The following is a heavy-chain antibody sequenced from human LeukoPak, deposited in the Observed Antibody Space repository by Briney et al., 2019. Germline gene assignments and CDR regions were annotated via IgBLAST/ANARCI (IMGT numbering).Heavy chain of an antibody. D-gene: IGHD3-10*02. CDR2: ITGSSTAI. CDR3: AREFSVLGNFDY. V-gene: IGHV3-48*01. Sequence: PGGSLRLSCAASGFTFSEYNMNWVRQVPGKGLEWLSYITGSSTAIYYADSVRGRFTISRDNARNSLSLQMNSLRAEDTAVYYCAREFSVLGNFDYWGQGTLVTVSS. CDR1: GFTFSEYN. J-gene: IGHJ4*02.